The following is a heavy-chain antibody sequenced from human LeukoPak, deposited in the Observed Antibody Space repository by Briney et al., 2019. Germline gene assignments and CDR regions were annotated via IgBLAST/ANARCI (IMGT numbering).Heavy chain of an antibody. CDR3: AREGYCTGDKCSLHH. J-gene: IGHJ1*01. V-gene: IGHV1-2*02. Sequence: ASVKVSCKTSGYTFIAYYMHWVRQAPGQGPEWMGWFNTNTGGTNYAQKFQGRVTMTRDTSISTAYMELSRLRSDDTAVYYCAREGYCTGDKCSLHHLGQGTLVTVSS. D-gene: IGHD2-8*02. CDR1: GYTFIAYY. CDR2: FNTNTGGT.